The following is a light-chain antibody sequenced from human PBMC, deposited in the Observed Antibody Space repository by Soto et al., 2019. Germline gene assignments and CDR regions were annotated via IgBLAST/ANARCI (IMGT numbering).Light chain of an antibody. Sequence: EIVLTQSPGTLSLSPGERATLSCRASQSVSSYLAWYQQKPGQAPRRLIYDASTRATGISARFSGSGSGTDFTLTIISLEPEDFAVYYCHQRSNWPVTFGQGTKGEVK. CDR2: DAS. V-gene: IGKV3-11*01. CDR1: QSVSSY. CDR3: HQRSNWPVT. J-gene: IGKJ1*01.